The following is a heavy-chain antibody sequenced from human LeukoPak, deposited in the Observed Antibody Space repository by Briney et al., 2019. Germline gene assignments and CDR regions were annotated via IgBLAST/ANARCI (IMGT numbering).Heavy chain of an antibody. J-gene: IGHJ6*03. CDR2: INHSGST. D-gene: IGHD5-24*01. CDR3: ARGGGGLQFHYYYYYMDV. V-gene: IGHV4-34*01. CDR1: GGSFSGYY. Sequence: SETLSLTCAVYGGSFSGYYWSWIRQPPGKGLEWIGEINHSGSTNYNPSLKCRVTISVDTSKNQFSLKLSSVTAADTAVYYCARGGGGLQFHYYYYYMDVWGKGTTVTVSS.